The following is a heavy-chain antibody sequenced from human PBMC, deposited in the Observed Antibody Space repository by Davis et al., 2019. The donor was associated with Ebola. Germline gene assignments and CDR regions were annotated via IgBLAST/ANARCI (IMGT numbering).Heavy chain of an antibody. V-gene: IGHV3-30*14. D-gene: IGHD3-10*01. CDR1: GFTFSSYA. Sequence: GESLKISCAASGFTFSSYAMHWVRQAPGKGLEWVAVISYDGSNKYYADSVKGRFTISRDNSKNTLYLQMNSLRAEDTAVYYCARGGITMVQGVITYYYYYGMDVWGQGTTVTVSS. CDR3: ARGGITMVQGVITYYYYYGMDV. J-gene: IGHJ6*02. CDR2: ISYDGSNK.